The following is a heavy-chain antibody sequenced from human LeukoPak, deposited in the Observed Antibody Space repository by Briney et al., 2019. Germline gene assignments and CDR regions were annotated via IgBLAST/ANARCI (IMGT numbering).Heavy chain of an antibody. CDR1: GYTFSGTGWY. V-gene: IGHV1-2*02. Sequence: ASLKVSCKASGYTFSGTGWYLYWLRQAPGQGLECIGWIHPNNGDTAYAQKFEGRVDMTRDTSLSPAYMELRRLRPDDTAVYFCARDGPAQMVDLDYWGQGTMVTVSS. CDR3: ARDGPAQMVDLDY. D-gene: IGHD3-10*01. J-gene: IGHJ4*02. CDR2: IHPNNGDT.